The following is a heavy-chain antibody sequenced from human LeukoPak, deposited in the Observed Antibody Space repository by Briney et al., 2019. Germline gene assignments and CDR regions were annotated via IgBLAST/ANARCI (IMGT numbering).Heavy chain of an antibody. CDR1: GYTFTSYD. Sequence: ASVKFSCKASGYTFTSYDINWVRQATGQGLEWMGWMNPNSGNTGYAQKFQGRVTMTRNTSISTAYMELSSLRSEDTAVYYCARGWAAAATGNFDYWGQGTLVTVSS. D-gene: IGHD2-15*01. CDR2: MNPNSGNT. J-gene: IGHJ4*02. V-gene: IGHV1-8*01. CDR3: ARGWAAAATGNFDY.